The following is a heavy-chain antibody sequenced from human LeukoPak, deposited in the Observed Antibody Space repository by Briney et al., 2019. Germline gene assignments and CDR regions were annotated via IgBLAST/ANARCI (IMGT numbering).Heavy chain of an antibody. J-gene: IGHJ4*02. CDR1: GFTFSSYA. CDR2: ITPSGVRT. V-gene: IGHV3-23*01. Sequence: PVGSLRLSCAASGFTFSSYAMIWVRQAPGKGLEWVSAITPSGVRTYYAGSVKGRFTISRDNSKNTLYLQMNSLRADDTAVYYCAKLEGGSIDWGQGTLVPVSS. D-gene: IGHD3-16*01. CDR3: AKLEGGSID.